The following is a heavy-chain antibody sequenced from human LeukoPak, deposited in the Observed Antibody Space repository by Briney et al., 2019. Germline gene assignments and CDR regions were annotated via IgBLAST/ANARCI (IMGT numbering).Heavy chain of an antibody. D-gene: IGHD4-17*01. CDR2: IYHSGST. CDR1: GGSISSGDYY. CDR3: ANGINDYGDYVNAFDI. Sequence: SETLSLTCTVSGGSISSGDYYWSWIRQPPGKGLEWIGSIYHSGSTYYNPSLKSRVTISVDTSKNQFSLKLSSVTAADTAVYYCANGINDYGDYVNAFDIWGQGTMVTVSS. J-gene: IGHJ3*02. V-gene: IGHV4-39*07.